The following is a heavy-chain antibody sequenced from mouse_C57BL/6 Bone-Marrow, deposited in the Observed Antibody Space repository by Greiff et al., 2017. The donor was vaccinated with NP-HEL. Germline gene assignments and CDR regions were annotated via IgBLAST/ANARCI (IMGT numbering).Heavy chain of an antibody. CDR3: ARDYYGTPYYAMDY. CDR1: GYTFTSYW. Sequence: QVQLKQPGAELVKPGASVKLSCKASGYTFTSYWMQWVKQRPGQGLEWIGEIDPSDSYTNYNQKFNGKATLTVDTSSSTAYMQLSSLTSEDSAVYYCARDYYGTPYYAMDYWGQGTSVTVSS. CDR2: IDPSDSYT. D-gene: IGHD1-1*01. V-gene: IGHV1-50*01. J-gene: IGHJ4*01.